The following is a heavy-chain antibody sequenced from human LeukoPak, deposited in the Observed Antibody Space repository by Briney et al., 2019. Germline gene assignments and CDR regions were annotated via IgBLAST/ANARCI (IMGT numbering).Heavy chain of an antibody. V-gene: IGHV4-39*01. CDR2: IYYSGST. CDR1: GYSITSSYY. D-gene: IGHD3-10*01. Sequence: SETLSLTCIVSGYSITSSYYWGWIRQPPGKGLEWIGSIYYSGSTYYNPSLKSRVTISVDTSKNQFSLKLSSVTAADTAVYYCARRDYYGSFVYWGQGTLVTVSS. J-gene: IGHJ4*02. CDR3: ARRDYYGSFVY.